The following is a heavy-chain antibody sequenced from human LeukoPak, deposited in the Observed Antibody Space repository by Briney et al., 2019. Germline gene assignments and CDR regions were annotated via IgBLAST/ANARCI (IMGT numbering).Heavy chain of an antibody. CDR1: GGSFSGFF. J-gene: IGHJ2*01. Sequence: PSETLSLTCAVYGGSFSGFFWSWIRQPPGKGLEWIGEINHGGSSNYNPSLVSGVTIPVVTSQNQFSLKLSTVTAADTAVYYGVRPMIRGVPHNYRYFDLWGRGTQVTVSS. D-gene: IGHD3-10*01. V-gene: IGHV4-34*01. CDR2: INHGGSS. CDR3: VRPMIRGVPHNYRYFDL.